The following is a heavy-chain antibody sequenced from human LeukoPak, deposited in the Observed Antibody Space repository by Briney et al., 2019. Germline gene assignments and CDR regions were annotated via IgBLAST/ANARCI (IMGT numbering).Heavy chain of an antibody. CDR1: GYTFTGYY. V-gene: IGHV1-2*02. D-gene: IGHD6-19*01. CDR2: INPNSGGT. J-gene: IGHJ4*02. CDR3: ARDRPRIAVAGGGPYYFDY. Sequence: ASVKVSCKASGYTFTGYYMHWVRQAPGQGLEWMGWINPNSGGTNYAQKFQGRVTMTRDTSISTAYMELSRLRSDDTAVYYCARDRPRIAVAGGGPYYFDYRGQGTLVTVSS.